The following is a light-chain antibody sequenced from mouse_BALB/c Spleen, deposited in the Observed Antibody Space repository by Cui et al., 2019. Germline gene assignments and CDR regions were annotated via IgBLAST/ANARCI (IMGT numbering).Light chain of an antibody. J-gene: IGKJ1*01. Sequence: QIVLTQSPAIMSASLGEEITLTCSASSNVNYMHWYQQKSGTSPKLLIYSTSNLASGVPSRFSGSGSGTFYSLTISSMEAEDAADYYCHQWSSYPWTFGGGTKLESK. CDR3: HQWSSYPWT. CDR1: SNVNY. CDR2: STS. V-gene: IGKV4-80*01.